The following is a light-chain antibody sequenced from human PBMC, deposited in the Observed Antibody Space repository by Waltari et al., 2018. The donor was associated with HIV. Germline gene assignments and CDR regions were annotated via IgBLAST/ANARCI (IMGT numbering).Light chain of an antibody. V-gene: IGLV1-40*01. CDR2: GNS. Sequence: QSVLTQPPSVSGAPGQRVTLSCTGSSANLGAGSDVHWYQQLPGTAPKLLIYGNSNRPSGVPDRFSGSKSGTSASLAITGLRAEDEADYYCQSYDSSLSGFYVFGTGTKVTVL. CDR1: SANLGAGSD. J-gene: IGLJ1*01. CDR3: QSYDSSLSGFYV.